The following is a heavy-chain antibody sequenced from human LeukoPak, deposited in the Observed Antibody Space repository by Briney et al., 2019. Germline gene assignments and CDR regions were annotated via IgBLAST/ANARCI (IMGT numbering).Heavy chain of an antibody. Sequence: PGRSLRLSCAASGFTFSSYGMHWVRQAPGKGLEWVAVISYDGSNKYYADSVKGRFTIPRDNSKNTLYLQMNSLRAEDTAVYYCAKGSSSWCTGTVDAFDIWGQGTMVTVSS. CDR1: GFTFSSYG. V-gene: IGHV3-30*18. CDR2: ISYDGSNK. D-gene: IGHD6-13*01. CDR3: AKGSSSWCTGTVDAFDI. J-gene: IGHJ3*02.